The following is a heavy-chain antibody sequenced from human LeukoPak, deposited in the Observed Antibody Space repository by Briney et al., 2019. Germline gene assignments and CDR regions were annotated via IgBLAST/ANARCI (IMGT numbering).Heavy chain of an antibody. Sequence: ASVNVSCKVSGYTLTELSMHWVRQAPGKGLEWRGGFDPEDGETIYAQKFQGRVTMTEATSTDTAYMELSSLRSEDTAVYYCATGRSWGWYFDYWGQGTLVTVSS. V-gene: IGHV1-24*01. D-gene: IGHD6-13*01. J-gene: IGHJ4*02. CDR1: GYTLTELS. CDR2: FDPEDGET. CDR3: ATGRSWGWYFDY.